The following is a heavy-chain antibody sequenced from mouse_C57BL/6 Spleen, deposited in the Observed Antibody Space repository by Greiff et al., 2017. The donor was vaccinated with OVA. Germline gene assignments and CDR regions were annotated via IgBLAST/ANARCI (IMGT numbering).Heavy chain of an antibody. CDR3: TRPSAYYSNYRDAMDY. D-gene: IGHD2-5*01. V-gene: IGHV6-6*01. CDR1: GFTFSDAW. Sequence: EVKLQESGGGLVQPGGSMTLSCAASGFTFSDAWMDWVRQSPEKGLEWVAEIRNKANNHATYYAESVKGRFTISRDDSKSSVYLQMNSLRAEDTGIYYCTRPSAYYSNYRDAMDYWGQGTSVTVSS. CDR2: IRNKANNHAT. J-gene: IGHJ4*01.